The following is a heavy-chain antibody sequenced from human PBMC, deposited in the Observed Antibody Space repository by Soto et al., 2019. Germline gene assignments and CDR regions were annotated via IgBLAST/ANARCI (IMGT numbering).Heavy chain of an antibody. Sequence: QVQLQQWGAGLLKPSETLSLTCAVYGGSFSGYYWSWIRQPPGKGLEWIGEINPSGTTNYTPSLKSRVTISGDTPKNQFSLKLTSVTAADTAVYYCATGRDGGAAICGQGTLVTVSS. CDR3: ATGRDGGAAI. J-gene: IGHJ4*02. CDR2: INPSGTT. CDR1: GGSFSGYY. V-gene: IGHV4-34*01. D-gene: IGHD4-17*01.